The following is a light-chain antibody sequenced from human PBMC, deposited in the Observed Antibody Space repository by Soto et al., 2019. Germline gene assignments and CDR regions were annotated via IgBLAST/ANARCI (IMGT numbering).Light chain of an antibody. CDR3: AAWDDSLLVV. J-gene: IGLJ2*01. CDR1: SSNIGSNT. CDR2: GNN. Sequence: QPVLTQPPSASGTPGQRVTISCSGSSSNIGSNTVHWYQQLPGTAPKLLIYGNNQRPSGVPDRFSGSKSGTSASLAISGLQSEDEADYYCAAWDDSLLVVFGGGTQLTVL. V-gene: IGLV1-44*01.